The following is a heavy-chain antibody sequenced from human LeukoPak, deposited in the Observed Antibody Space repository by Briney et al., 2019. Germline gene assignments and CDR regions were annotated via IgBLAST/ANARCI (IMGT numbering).Heavy chain of an antibody. CDR1: GGSVSSGYNY. D-gene: IGHD3-9*01. J-gene: IGHJ4*01. V-gene: IGHV4-30-4*01. CDR3: ARSGIYDILTGYYTYFNY. Sequence: SETLSLTCTVSGGSVSSGYNYWTWIRQPPGKGLEWIGYIYYSGSTYYNPSLKSRVTILVDTSKNQFSLKVSSVTAADTAVYYCARSGIYDILTGYYTYFNYWGHGTLVTVSS. CDR2: IYYSGST.